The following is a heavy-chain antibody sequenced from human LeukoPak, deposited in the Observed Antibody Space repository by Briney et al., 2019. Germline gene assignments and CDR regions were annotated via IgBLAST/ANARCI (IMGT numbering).Heavy chain of an antibody. D-gene: IGHD7-27*01. J-gene: IGHJ4*02. CDR1: GFTFSSYW. CDR3: ARDKMTGDSYFDY. Sequence: GGSLRLSCAASGFTFSSYWMSWVRQAPGKGLEWVAHIKQDGSEKNYVDSVKGRFTISRDNAKNSLLLQMDGLRAEDAAVYYCARDKMTGDSYFDYWGQGTLVTVSS. V-gene: IGHV3-7*01. CDR2: IKQDGSEK.